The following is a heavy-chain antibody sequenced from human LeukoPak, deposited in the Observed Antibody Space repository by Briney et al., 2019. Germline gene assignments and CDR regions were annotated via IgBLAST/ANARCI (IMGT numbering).Heavy chain of an antibody. V-gene: IGHV3-23*01. Sequence: GGSLRLSCAASGFTFNSYAMSWVRQAPGKGLEWVSTLGLGDDSTFYADSVKGRFTISRDNSKNTLYLQMNSLRAEDTAVYYCAKDLTVAGYYYYGMDVWGQGITVTVSS. J-gene: IGHJ6*02. CDR3: AKDLTVAGYYYYGMDV. D-gene: IGHD6-19*01. CDR1: GFTFNSYA. CDR2: LGLGDDST.